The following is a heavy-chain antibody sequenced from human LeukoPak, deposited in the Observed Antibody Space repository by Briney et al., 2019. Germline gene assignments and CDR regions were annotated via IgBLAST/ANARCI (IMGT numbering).Heavy chain of an antibody. V-gene: IGHV3-9*01. CDR1: GFTFGDYA. CDR3: AKASTSYGYKDDAFDI. Sequence: GGSLRLSCAASGFTFGDYAMNWGRHAPGKGLEWVSGISWDSRTINYADSVRGRFTISRDNAKSSLYLQMNSLRPEDTALYYCAKASTSYGYKDDAFDIWGQGTMVT. CDR2: ISWDSRTI. J-gene: IGHJ3*02. D-gene: IGHD3-16*01.